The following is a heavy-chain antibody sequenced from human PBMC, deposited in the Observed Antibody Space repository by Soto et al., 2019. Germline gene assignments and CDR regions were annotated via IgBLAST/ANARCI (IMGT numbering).Heavy chain of an antibody. CDR1: GFIFRTYN. D-gene: IGHD7-27*01. J-gene: IGHJ4*02. V-gene: IGHV3-48*02. Sequence: ESGGGLVQPGGSLRLSCAASGFIFRTYNMNWVRQAPGKGLEWVSYISSSSNTMYYADSVKGRFTISRDNAKNSLYLQMDSLRDEDTAVYYCASTVGTRSLARDFDYWGQGTLVTVAS. CDR3: ASTVGTRSLARDFDY. CDR2: ISSSSNTM.